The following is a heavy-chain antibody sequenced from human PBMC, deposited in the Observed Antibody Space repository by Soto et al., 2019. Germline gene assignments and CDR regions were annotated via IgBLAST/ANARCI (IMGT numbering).Heavy chain of an antibody. V-gene: IGHV3-33*06. J-gene: IGHJ4*02. D-gene: IGHD3-16*01. CDR3: AEGGGGPYTFFGYFDY. CDR2: IRYDGSNI. CDR1: GFTFSGLG. Sequence: QVQLVESGGGVVQPGRSLRLSCAASGFTFSGLGMHWVRQAPGKGLEWVAVIRYDGSNIYYADAVKGRFTISRDNSKDTLYLQMNRLRAEETAVYYRAEGGGGPYTFFGYFDYWGQGTLVTVSS.